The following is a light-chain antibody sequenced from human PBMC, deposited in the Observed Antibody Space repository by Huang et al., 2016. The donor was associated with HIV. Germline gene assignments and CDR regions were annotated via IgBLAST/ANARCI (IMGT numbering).Light chain of an antibody. J-gene: IGKJ1*01. CDR3: MQALQTPRT. CDR1: QSLLRSNGSNY. CDR2: LGS. V-gene: IGKV2-28*01. Sequence: DIVMTQSPLSLSVTPGEPASSSCSSRQSLLRSNGSNYLDWYLQWPGQSTQLLIYLGSNRASGIPDRFSGSGAGTDFTLKISRVEAEDVGVYYCMQALQTPRTFGQGTKVEIK.